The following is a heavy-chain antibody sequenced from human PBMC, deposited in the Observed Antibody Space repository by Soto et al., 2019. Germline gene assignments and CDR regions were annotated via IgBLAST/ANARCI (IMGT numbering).Heavy chain of an antibody. V-gene: IGHV3-9*01. Sequence: GGSMRLSCAASGFTFDDYAMHWVRQDPGKGLEWVSGISWNSGSIGYADSVKGRFTISRDNAKNSLYLQMNSLRAEDTAVYYFAKTRTSSPRNSRSYGMDVWGQGTTVTVSS. CDR3: AKTRTSSPRNSRSYGMDV. CDR1: GFTFDDYA. CDR2: ISWNSGSI. J-gene: IGHJ6*02.